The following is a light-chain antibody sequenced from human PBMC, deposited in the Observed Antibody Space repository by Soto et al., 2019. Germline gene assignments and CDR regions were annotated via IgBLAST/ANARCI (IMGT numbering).Light chain of an antibody. CDR3: QVWDSSSDAYV. Sequence: SYELTQPPSVSVAPGKTARITCGGNNIGSKSVHWYQQKPGQAPVLVIYYDSDRPSGIPERFSGSNSGNTATLTIGRVEAGDEADYYCQVWDSSSDAYVFGTGTKLTVL. CDR2: YDS. CDR1: NIGSKS. J-gene: IGLJ1*01. V-gene: IGLV3-21*04.